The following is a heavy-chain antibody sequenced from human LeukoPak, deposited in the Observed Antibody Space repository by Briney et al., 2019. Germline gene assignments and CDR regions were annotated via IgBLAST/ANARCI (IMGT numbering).Heavy chain of an antibody. J-gene: IGHJ4*02. CDR3: AGTYYYGSGSYRVFDY. V-gene: IGHV4-4*07. CDR2: IYISGST. D-gene: IGHD3-10*01. Sequence: PSETLSLTCTVSGGSISSYYWSWIRQPAGKGLEWIGHIYISGSTNYNPSLKSRVTMSVDTSKNQFSLKLTSVTAADTAVYYCAGTYYYGSGSYRVFDYWGQGTLVTVSS. CDR1: GGSISSYY.